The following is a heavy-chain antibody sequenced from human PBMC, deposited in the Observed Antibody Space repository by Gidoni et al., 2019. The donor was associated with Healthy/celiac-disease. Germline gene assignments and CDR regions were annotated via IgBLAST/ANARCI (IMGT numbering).Heavy chain of an antibody. V-gene: IGHV3-11*06. J-gene: IGHJ4*02. Sequence: QVQLVESGGGLVKPGGSLRLSCAASGFTFSDYYMSWIRQAPGKGLEWVSYVSSSSSYTNYADSVKGRFTISRDNAKNSLYLQINSLRAEDTAVYYCARVHAYVWGSYGYWGQGTLVTVSS. CDR1: GFTFSDYY. CDR2: VSSSSSYT. CDR3: ARVHAYVWGSYGY. D-gene: IGHD3-16*01.